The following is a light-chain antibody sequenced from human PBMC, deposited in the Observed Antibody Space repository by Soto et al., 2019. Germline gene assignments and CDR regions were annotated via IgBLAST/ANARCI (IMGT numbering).Light chain of an antibody. CDR3: CSYAPISTVV. Sequence: QSALTQPASVSGSPGQSITISCTGTSSDVGSYNFVSWYQQHPGKAPKLMIYEDNKRPSGVSNRFSGSKSGNTASLTISGLQAEDEAHYYCCSYAPISTVVFGGGTQLTVL. CDR1: SSDVGSYNF. CDR2: EDN. J-gene: IGLJ3*02. V-gene: IGLV2-23*01.